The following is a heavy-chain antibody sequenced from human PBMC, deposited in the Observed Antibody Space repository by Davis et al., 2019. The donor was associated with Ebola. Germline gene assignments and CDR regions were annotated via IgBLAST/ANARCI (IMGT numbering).Heavy chain of an antibody. CDR3: AKFDQAYIVGATKFDY. Sequence: GESLKISCAASGFTFSNYAMSWVRQAPGKGLEWVSAISASSGYTYYADSVKGQFTVSRDNAKTTMFLQMNSLRAEDTAVYYCAKFDQAYIVGATKFDYWGQGTLVTVSS. J-gene: IGHJ4*02. D-gene: IGHD1-26*01. CDR1: GFTFSNYA. V-gene: IGHV3-23*01. CDR2: ISASSGYT.